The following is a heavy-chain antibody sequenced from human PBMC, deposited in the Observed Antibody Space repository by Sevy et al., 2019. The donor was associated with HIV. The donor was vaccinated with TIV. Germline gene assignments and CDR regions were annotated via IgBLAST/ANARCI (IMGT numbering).Heavy chain of an antibody. D-gene: IGHD3-3*01. CDR1: GFTFSSYS. CDR2: ISSSSSTI. V-gene: IGHV3-48*01. J-gene: IGHJ4*02. CDR3: AREPDFWSGSLDY. Sequence: GGSLRLSCAASGFTFSSYSMNWVRQAPGKGLEWVSYISSSSSTIYYADSVKGRFTISRVNAKNSLYLQMNSLRAEDTAVYYCAREPDFWSGSLDYWGQGTLVTVSS.